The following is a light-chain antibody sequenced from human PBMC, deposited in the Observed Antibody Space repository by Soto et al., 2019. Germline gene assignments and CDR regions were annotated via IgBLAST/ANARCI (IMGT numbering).Light chain of an antibody. Sequence: EIVLTQSPGTLSWSPGERATLSFRASQSVGSRFLAWYQQKPGQAPRLLIYGASNRATGIPDRFSGSGSGTDFTLTISRLEPEDFAVYYCQQSGTSPPVAFGGGTKVDTK. CDR2: GAS. J-gene: IGKJ4*01. V-gene: IGKV3-20*01. CDR1: QSVGSRF. CDR3: QQSGTSPPVA.